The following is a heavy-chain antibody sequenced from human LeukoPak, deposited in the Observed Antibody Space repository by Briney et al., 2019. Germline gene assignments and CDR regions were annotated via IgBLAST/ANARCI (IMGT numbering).Heavy chain of an antibody. CDR3: VKDLSPADY. CDR2: ISNDGINK. D-gene: IGHD5/OR15-5a*01. Sequence: PGGSLRLSCAASGFSFSGYGMHWVRQAPGKGLEWVAIISNDGINKYYADSVRGRFTISRDNSKNTLYLQMNSLRPDDTPVYYCVKDLSPADYWGQGTLVIVSS. J-gene: IGHJ4*02. CDR1: GFSFSGYG. V-gene: IGHV3-30*18.